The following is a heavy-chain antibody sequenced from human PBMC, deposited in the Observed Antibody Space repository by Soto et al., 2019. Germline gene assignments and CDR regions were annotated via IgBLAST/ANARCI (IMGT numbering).Heavy chain of an antibody. J-gene: IGHJ5*02. CDR1: GYTFTSYG. CDR2: ISAYNGNT. V-gene: IGHV1-18*01. D-gene: IGHD2-15*01. CDR3: ARAVVVAATILGWFDP. Sequence: ASVKVSCKASGYTFTSYGISWVRQAPGQGLEWMGWISAYNGNTNYAQKLQGRVTMTTDTSTSTAYMELRSLRSDDTAVYYCARAVVVAATILGWFDPWGQGTLVTVSS.